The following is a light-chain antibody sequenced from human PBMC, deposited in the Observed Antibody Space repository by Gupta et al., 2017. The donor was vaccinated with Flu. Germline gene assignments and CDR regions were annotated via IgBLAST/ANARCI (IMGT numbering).Light chain of an antibody. CDR3: QQRSNWPPRVT. Sequence: EIVLTQSPATWSLPPGEKATLSCRASQSVSSYLAWYQQKPGQAPRLLIYDASNRATGIPARFNGSGSGTDFTLTISSLEPEDFAVYYCQQRSNWPPRVTFGPGTKVDIK. CDR1: QSVSSY. CDR2: DAS. J-gene: IGKJ3*01. V-gene: IGKV3-11*01.